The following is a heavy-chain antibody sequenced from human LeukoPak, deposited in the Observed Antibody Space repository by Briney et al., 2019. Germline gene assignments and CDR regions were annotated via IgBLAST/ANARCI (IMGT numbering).Heavy chain of an antibody. CDR2: ISSSSSYI. D-gene: IGHD2-21*01. J-gene: IGHJ3*02. CDR3: TRILVGGNRAFDI. V-gene: IGHV3-21*01. Sequence: GGSLRLSCAASGFTFSSYSMNWVRQAPGKGLEWVSSISSSSSYIYYADSVKGRFTISRDNAKNTLYLQMNSLRAEDTAMYYCTRILVGGNRAFDIWGQGTMATVSS. CDR1: GFTFSSYS.